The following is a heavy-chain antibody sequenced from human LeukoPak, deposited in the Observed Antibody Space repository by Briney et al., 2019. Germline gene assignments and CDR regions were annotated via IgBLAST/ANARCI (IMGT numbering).Heavy chain of an antibody. CDR1: GFTFSSYD. CDR3: VRSHTYYDSSGFDY. V-gene: IGHV3-13*01. D-gene: IGHD3-22*01. Sequence: GGSLRLSCAASGFTFSSYDMYWVPQATGKGVECFSAIGIAGDTYYLGSVKGRFTISRENAKNSLYLQMNSLRAGDTAVYYCVRSHTYYDSSGFDYWGQGTLVTVSS. J-gene: IGHJ4*02. CDR2: IGIAGDT.